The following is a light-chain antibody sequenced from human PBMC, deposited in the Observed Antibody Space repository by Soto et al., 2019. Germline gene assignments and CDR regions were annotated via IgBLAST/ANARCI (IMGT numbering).Light chain of an antibody. CDR1: ESVTSSC. Sequence: EIVLTQSPDTLSLSPGERATLSCTASESVTSSCLAWYQRKAGQAPRLLIHTTSTRATDIPDRFSGSGSGTDFTLTISRLEPEDFAVYYCQQCGGSPLFSFGPGTRVD. CDR3: QQCGGSPLFS. V-gene: IGKV3-20*01. J-gene: IGKJ3*01. CDR2: TTS.